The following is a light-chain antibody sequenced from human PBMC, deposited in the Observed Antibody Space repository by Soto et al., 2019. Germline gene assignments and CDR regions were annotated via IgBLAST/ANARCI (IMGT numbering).Light chain of an antibody. CDR2: GNN. V-gene: IGLV1-51*01. CDR3: GTWDTSLSAWV. CDR1: SSNIGNNF. Sequence: HSVLTQPPSVSAAPGQKVTISCSGSSSNIGNNFVSWYRQFPGTAPKLLIYGNNKRPSGIPDRLSGSKSGTSATLGITGLQTGDEADYYCGTWDTSLSAWVFGGGTKLTVL. J-gene: IGLJ3*02.